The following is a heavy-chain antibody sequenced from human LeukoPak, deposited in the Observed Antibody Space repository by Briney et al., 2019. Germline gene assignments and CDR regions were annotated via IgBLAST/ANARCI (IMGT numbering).Heavy chain of an antibody. V-gene: IGHV3-21*01. CDR1: GFTFSSYS. D-gene: IGHD3-22*01. CDR3: ARGLYDSSGTIDY. Sequence: PGGSLRLSCAASGFTFSSYSMNWVRQAPGKGLEWVSYISTSSNYIYYADSVKGRFTISRDNAKNSLYLQMNSLRAEDTAVYYCARGLYDSSGTIDYWGQGTLVAVSS. CDR2: ISTSSNYI. J-gene: IGHJ4*02.